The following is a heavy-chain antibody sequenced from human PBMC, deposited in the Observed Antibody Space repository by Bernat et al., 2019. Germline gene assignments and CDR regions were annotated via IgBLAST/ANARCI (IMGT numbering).Heavy chain of an antibody. Sequence: QVQLVESGGGVVQPGRSLRLSCAASGFTFSSYGMHWVRQAPGKGLQWVAVIWYDGSNKYYADCVKGRFTISRDNSKNTLYLQMNSLRAEDTAVYYCAREDRSSYDFWSGYYRDRCFDYWGQGTLVTVSS. J-gene: IGHJ4*02. CDR2: IWYDGSNK. D-gene: IGHD3-3*01. V-gene: IGHV3-33*01. CDR1: GFTFSSYG. CDR3: AREDRSSYDFWSGYYRDRCFDY.